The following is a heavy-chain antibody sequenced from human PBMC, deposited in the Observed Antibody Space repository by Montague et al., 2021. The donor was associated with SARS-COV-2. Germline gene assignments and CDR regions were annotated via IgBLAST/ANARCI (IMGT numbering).Heavy chain of an antibody. J-gene: IGHJ4*02. CDR1: GGIFSSYT. D-gene: IGHD2-15*01. CDR3: ATKDVGLAASFDY. Sequence: SVKVSCKASGGIFSSYTITWVRHAPGQGLEWMGGIIPIFGSANYAQKFQGRVTITADGSTSTAYMELSSLRSEDTAVYYCATKDVGLAASFDYWGQGTLVTVSS. V-gene: IGHV1-69*13. CDR2: IIPIFGSA.